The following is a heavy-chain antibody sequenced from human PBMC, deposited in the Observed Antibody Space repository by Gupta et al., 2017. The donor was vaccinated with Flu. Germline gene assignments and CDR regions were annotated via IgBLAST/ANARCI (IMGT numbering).Heavy chain of an antibody. J-gene: IGHJ4*02. CDR3: WREGGDRD. Sequence: AMNWVRQDPGQGLEWMGWINTKTGDPTYAQGFTGRFDFSLDTSANTAYLQIRGLRVEDTAVYYCWREGGDRDWGQGTQVTVSS. D-gene: IGHD3-16*01. V-gene: IGHV7-4-1*02. CDR2: INTKTGDP. CDR1: A.